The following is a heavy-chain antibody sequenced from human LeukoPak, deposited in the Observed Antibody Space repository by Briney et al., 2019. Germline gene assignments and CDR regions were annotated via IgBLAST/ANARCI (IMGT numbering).Heavy chain of an antibody. CDR3: ARRRPYYYGSGSYYNPGGPNDY. CDR2: INHSGST. CDR1: GGSSSGYY. J-gene: IGHJ4*02. V-gene: IGHV4-34*01. Sequence: SETLSLTCADYGGSSSGYYWSWIRQPPGKGLEWIGEINHSGSTNYNPSLKSRVTISVDTSKNQFSLKLSSVTAADTAVYYCARRRPYYYGSGSYYNPGGPNDYWGQGTLVTVSS. D-gene: IGHD3-10*01.